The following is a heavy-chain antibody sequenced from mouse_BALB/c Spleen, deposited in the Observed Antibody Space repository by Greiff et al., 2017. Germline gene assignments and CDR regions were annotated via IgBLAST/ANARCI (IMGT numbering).Heavy chain of an antibody. CDR2: ISCYNGAT. D-gene: IGHD2-12*01. CDR3: ARGVYDGDYYAMDY. CDR1: GYSFTGYY. J-gene: IGHJ4*01. V-gene: IGHV1S34*01. Sequence: LVKTGASVKISCTASGYSFTGYYMHWVKQSHGKSLEWIGYISCYNGATSYNQKFKGKATFTVDTSSSTAYMQFNSLTSEDSAVYYCARGVYDGDYYAMDYWGQGTSVTVSS.